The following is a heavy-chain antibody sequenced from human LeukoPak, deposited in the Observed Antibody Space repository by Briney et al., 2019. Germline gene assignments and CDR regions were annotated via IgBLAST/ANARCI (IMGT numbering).Heavy chain of an antibody. Sequence: PGGSLRLSCAASGFTVSSNYMNWVRQAPGKGLEWVSVIYSGGSTYYADSVRGRFTISRDNSKNTLYLQMNSLRAEDTAVYYCARGVDGYGFDIWGQGTMVTVSS. D-gene: IGHD3-10*01. V-gene: IGHV3-53*01. CDR1: GFTVSSNY. CDR2: IYSGGST. CDR3: ARGVDGYGFDI. J-gene: IGHJ3*02.